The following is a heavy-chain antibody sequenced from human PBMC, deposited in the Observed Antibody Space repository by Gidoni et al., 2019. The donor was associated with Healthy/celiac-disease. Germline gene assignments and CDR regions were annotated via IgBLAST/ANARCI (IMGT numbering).Heavy chain of an antibody. V-gene: IGHV4-39*01. CDR3: ARHTVTTIGFDY. CDR2: IYYSGST. Sequence: QLQLQESGPGLVKHSETLSLTCTVSGGSISSSSYYWGWIRQPPGTVLEWIGSIYYSGSTYYNPSLKSRVTISGDTSKNQFSLKLSSVTAADTAVYYCARHTVTTIGFDYWGQGTLVTVSS. CDR1: GGSISSSSYY. D-gene: IGHD4-17*01. J-gene: IGHJ4*02.